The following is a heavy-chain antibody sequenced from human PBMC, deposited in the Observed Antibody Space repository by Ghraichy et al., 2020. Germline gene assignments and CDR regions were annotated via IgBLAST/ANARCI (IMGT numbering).Heavy chain of an antibody. J-gene: IGHJ4*02. CDR3: ARLRNSDYYVLDY. V-gene: IGHV4-59*08. D-gene: IGHD3-22*01. CDR1: GASTSLNY. Sequence: SETLSLTCSVSGASTSLNYWTWIRQPPGKGLEWIGYVYNSGSTDYNPSHKSRVTLSMDTSKKRFPLKLHSATAADSAVYYCARLRNSDYYVLDYWGPGIRVTVSS. CDR2: VYNSGST.